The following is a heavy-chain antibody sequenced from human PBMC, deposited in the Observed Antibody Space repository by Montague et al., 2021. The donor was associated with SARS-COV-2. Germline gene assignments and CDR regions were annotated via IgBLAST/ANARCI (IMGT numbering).Heavy chain of an antibody. CDR1: GGSITRNYY. Sequence: SETLSLTCTVSGGSITRNYYWGWIRQPPGKGLECVGNIYYSGTTFINPSLESRVAISVDASKNQCSLNLTSVAAADTAVYYSARPLVRGVQKAFDIWGQGAWVIVSS. V-gene: IGHV4-39*01. CDR3: ARPLVRGVQKAFDI. J-gene: IGHJ3*02. CDR2: IYYSGTT. D-gene: IGHD3-10*01.